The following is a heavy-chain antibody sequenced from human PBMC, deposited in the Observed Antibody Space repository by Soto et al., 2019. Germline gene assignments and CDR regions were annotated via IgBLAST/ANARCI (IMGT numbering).Heavy chain of an antibody. V-gene: IGHV4-30-2*01. J-gene: IGHJ6*02. Sequence: SETLSLTCAVSGFYISSGGYSWSWIRQPPGKGLEWIGYIYHSGSTYYNPSLKSRVTISVDRSKNQFSLKLSSVTAADTAVYYCATGLWFGELKNGMDVWGQGTTVTVSS. CDR2: IYHSGST. CDR3: ATGLWFGELKNGMDV. D-gene: IGHD3-10*01. CDR1: GFYISSGGYS.